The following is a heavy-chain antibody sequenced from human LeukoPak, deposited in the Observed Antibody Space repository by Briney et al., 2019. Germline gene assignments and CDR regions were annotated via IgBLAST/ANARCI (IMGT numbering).Heavy chain of an antibody. CDR3: ARVHSSRWFDP. V-gene: IGHV4-34*01. Sequence: PSETLSLTCAVYGGSFSGYYWSWIRQPPGKGLEWIGEINHSGSTNYNPSLKSRVTISVDTSKNQFSLKLSSVTAADTAVYYCARVHSSRWFDPWGQGTLVIVSS. CDR2: INHSGST. CDR1: GGSFSGYY. J-gene: IGHJ5*02. D-gene: IGHD6-13*01.